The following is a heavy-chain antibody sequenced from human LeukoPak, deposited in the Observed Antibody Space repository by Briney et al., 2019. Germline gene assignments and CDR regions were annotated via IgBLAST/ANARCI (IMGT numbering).Heavy chain of an antibody. CDR3: AKDHPPRIVVVMYYFDY. CDR2: ISGSGGST. J-gene: IGHJ4*02. D-gene: IGHD3-22*01. Sequence: HPGGSLRLSCAASGFTFSSYAMSWVRQAPGKGLEWVSAISGSGGSTYYADSVKGRSTISRDNSKNTLYLQMNGLRAEDTAVYYCAKDHPPRIVVVMYYFDYWGQGTLVTVSS. CDR1: GFTFSSYA. V-gene: IGHV3-23*01.